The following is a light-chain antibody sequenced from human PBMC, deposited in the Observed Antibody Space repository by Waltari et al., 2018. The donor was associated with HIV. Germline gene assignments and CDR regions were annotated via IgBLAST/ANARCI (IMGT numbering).Light chain of an antibody. CDR1: SSNIGSKN. CDR3: VVWDDSLSGVV. CDR2: RDN. Sequence: QSVVTQSPSASGTPGQSVTISCSGSSSNIGSKNVFWYQHLPGTAPKLLIYRDNQRPSGVPELSSGSRSGSSASLAISGIRSEDEAVYYCVVWDDSLSGVVFGGVTSLTVL. J-gene: IGLJ2*01. V-gene: IGLV1-47*01.